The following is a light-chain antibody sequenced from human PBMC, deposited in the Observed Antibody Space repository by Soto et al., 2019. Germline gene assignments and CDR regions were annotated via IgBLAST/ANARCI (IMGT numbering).Light chain of an antibody. CDR1: SSDVGGYNY. J-gene: IGLJ2*01. Sequence: QSALTQPPSVSASPGQSVTISCTGTSSDVGGYNYVSWYQQHPVKAPKLLIYDVNKRPSGVPDRFSGSKSGNTASLTISGLQAEDEADYYCHSFATGYIEVFGGGTKVTVL. CDR2: DVN. V-gene: IGLV2-11*01. CDR3: HSFATGYIEV.